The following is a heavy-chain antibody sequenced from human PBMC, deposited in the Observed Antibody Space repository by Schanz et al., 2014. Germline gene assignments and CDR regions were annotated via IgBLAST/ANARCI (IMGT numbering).Heavy chain of an antibody. D-gene: IGHD6-13*01. J-gene: IGHJ4*02. CDR3: ARGLIAAAGGAFDY. CDR1: GFTFSDYS. V-gene: IGHV3-23*04. Sequence: EAHLVESGGGLVQPGGSLRLSCAASGFTFSDYSMNWVRQAPGKGPEWVSALSEGGGGTHYADSVRGRFTISSDSSKNTLYLQMNSLRAGDAAVYYCARGLIAAAGGAFDYWGQGTLVTVSS. CDR2: LSEGGGGT.